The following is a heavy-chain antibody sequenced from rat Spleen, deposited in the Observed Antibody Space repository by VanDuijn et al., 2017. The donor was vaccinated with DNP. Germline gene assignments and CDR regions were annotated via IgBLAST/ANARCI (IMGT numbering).Heavy chain of an antibody. CDR1: GLTFNNYW. CDR2: ITGSGGNT. D-gene: IGHD5-1*01. V-gene: IGHV5-31*01. Sequence: EVQLVESGGDLVQPGRPLKLSCVASGLTFNNYWMAWIRQVPGKGLEWVASITGSGGNTYHPDAVKGRFTISRDNAKNTLYLQMNSLRSEDTATYYCARGSGSYYWYFDFWGPGTMVTVSS. J-gene: IGHJ1*01. CDR3: ARGSGSYYWYFDF.